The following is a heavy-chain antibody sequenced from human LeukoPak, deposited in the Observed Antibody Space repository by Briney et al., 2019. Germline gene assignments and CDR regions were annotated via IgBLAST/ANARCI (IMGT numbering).Heavy chain of an antibody. CDR3: AREYCSGGSCYWFDP. D-gene: IGHD2-15*01. J-gene: IGHJ5*02. CDR1: GFTFSSYG. Sequence: PGGSLRLSCAAPGFTFSSYGMHWVRQAPGKGLEWVAVIWYDGSNKYYADSVKGRFTISRDNSKNTLYLQMNSLRAEDTAVYYCAREYCSGGSCYWFDPWGQGTLVTVSS. CDR2: IWYDGSNK. V-gene: IGHV3-33*01.